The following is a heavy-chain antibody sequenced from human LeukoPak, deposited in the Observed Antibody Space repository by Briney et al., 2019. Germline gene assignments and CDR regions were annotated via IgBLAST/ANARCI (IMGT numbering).Heavy chain of an antibody. V-gene: IGHV4-61*01. CDR3: ARGIYSSSWLPHFDY. J-gene: IGHJ4*02. D-gene: IGHD6-13*01. CDR2: IYYSGST. CDR1: GGSVSSGSYY. Sequence: SETLSLTCTVSGGSVSSGSYYWSWIRQPPGKGLEWIGYIYYSGSTNYNPSLKSRVTISVDTSKNQFSLKLSSVTAADTAVYYCARGIYSSSWLPHFDYWGQGTLVTVSS.